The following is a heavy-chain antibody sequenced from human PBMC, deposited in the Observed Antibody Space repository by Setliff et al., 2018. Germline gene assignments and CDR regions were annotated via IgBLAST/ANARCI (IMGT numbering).Heavy chain of an antibody. J-gene: IGHJ5*02. CDR3: ARRGERFFNWFDP. Sequence: GESLKISCKGSGCSFSNFWIAWVRQTPGKGLEWMGTIYPGNADTRYSPSFQGQVTISTDTSINTAFLQWNNLKASDTAVYYCARRGERFFNWFDPWGQGTLVTVSS. CDR1: GCSFSNFW. D-gene: IGHD2-21*01. V-gene: IGHV5-51*01. CDR2: IYPGNADT.